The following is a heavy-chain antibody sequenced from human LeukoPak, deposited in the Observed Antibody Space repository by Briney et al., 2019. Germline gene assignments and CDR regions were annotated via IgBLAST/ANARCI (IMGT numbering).Heavy chain of an antibody. D-gene: IGHD3-9*01. J-gene: IGHJ6*02. Sequence: HPGGSLRLSCVASGFTFSSYWMHWVRQDPRKGLVWVSRINGDGRNINYADSVRGRFTISRDNAKNTLYLQMNTLRVEGTAVYYCTRDLMDYDVSTGLHHYYMDVWGQGTTVTVSS. V-gene: IGHV3-74*01. CDR3: TRDLMDYDVSTGLHHYYMDV. CDR2: INGDGRNI. CDR1: GFTFSSYW.